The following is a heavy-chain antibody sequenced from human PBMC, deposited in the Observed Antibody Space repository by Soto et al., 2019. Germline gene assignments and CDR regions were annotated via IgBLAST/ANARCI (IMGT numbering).Heavy chain of an antibody. Sequence: TLSLTCTVSGGSISSSSYYWGWIRQPPGKGLEGIGSIYYSGSTYYNPSLKNRVTISVDTSKNQFSLKLSSVTAADTAVYYCARFRFGGGDYWGQGTLVTVSS. D-gene: IGHD3-10*01. CDR3: ARFRFGGGDY. CDR2: IYYSGST. CDR1: GGSISSSSYY. V-gene: IGHV4-39*01. J-gene: IGHJ4*02.